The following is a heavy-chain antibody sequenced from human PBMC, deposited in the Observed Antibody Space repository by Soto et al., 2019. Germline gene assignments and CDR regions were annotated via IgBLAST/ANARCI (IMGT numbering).Heavy chain of an antibody. Sequence: EVQLVESGGGLVQPGGSLRLSCAASGFIFSTYEMNWVRQAPGKGLEWLSYISTSDTTIYYADSVKGRFTISRDNAKNSLYLQMNSLRAEDTAVYYCARVRPGYSYGYPNWFDPLGQGTLVTVSS. CDR1: GFIFSTYE. J-gene: IGHJ5*02. CDR3: ARVRPGYSYGYPNWFDP. V-gene: IGHV3-48*03. CDR2: ISTSDTTI. D-gene: IGHD5-18*01.